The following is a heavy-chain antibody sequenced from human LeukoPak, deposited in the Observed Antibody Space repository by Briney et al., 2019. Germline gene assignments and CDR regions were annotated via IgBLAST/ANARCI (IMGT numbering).Heavy chain of an antibody. CDR2: IIPTFGTS. Sequence: GSSVKVSCKASGCTFISYPISWLRQAPGQGLEWMGGIIPTFGTSNYAQTFQGRVTINTDESTSTPYTHLASLRSEDTAVYYCAMGGIQLRMVLLDYWGQGTLVTVSS. CDR3: AMGGIQLRMVLLDY. J-gene: IGHJ4*02. V-gene: IGHV1-69*05. D-gene: IGHD5-18*01. CDR1: GCTFISYP.